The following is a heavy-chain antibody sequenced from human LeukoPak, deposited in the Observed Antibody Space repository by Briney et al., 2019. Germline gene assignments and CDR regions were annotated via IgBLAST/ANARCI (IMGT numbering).Heavy chain of an antibody. D-gene: IGHD1-26*01. J-gene: IGHJ4*02. CDR3: ARDIVGVGATSGTFDY. V-gene: IGHV1-18*01. Sequence: ASVKVPCKASGYTFTSYGISWVRQAPGQGLEWMGWISAYNGNTNYAQKLQGRVTMTTDTSTSTAYMELRSLRSDDTAVYYCARDIVGVGATSGTFDYWAQGTLVTVSS. CDR1: GYTFTSYG. CDR2: ISAYNGNT.